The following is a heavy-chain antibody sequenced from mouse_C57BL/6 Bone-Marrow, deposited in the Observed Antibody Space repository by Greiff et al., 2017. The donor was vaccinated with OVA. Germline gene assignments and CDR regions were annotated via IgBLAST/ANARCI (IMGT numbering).Heavy chain of an antibody. J-gene: IGHJ4*01. D-gene: IGHD2-4*01. Sequence: EVMLVESEGGLVQPGSSMKLSCTASGFTFSDYYMAWVRQVPEKGLEWVANINYDGSSNYYLDSLKSRFIISRDNAKNSLYLQMSSLKSEDTATYYCARDRDYDYDGFAMDYWGPGTSGTVSS. CDR3: ARDRDYDYDGFAMDY. CDR2: INYDGSSN. V-gene: IGHV5-16*01. CDR1: GFTFSDYY.